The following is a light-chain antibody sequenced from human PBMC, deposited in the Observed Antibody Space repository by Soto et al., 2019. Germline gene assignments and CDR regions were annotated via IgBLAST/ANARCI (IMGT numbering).Light chain of an antibody. CDR3: QQYGSSPVRT. CDR1: QSVSSSY. CDR2: GAS. Sequence: EIVLTQSPGTLSLXPGERATLSCRASQSVSSSYLAWYQQKPGQAPRLLIYGASSRATGIPDRFSGSGSGTDFTLTISRLEPEDFAVYYCQQYGSSPVRTFGQGTRWIS. J-gene: IGKJ1*01. V-gene: IGKV3-20*01.